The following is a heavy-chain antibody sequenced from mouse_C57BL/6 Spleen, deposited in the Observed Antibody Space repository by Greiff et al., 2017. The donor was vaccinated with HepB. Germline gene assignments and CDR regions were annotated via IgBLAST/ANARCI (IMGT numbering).Heavy chain of an antibody. Sequence: EVQLQQSGPELVKPGASVKIPCKASGYTFTDYNMDWVKQSHGKSLEWIGDINPNNGGTIYNQKFKGKATLTVDKSSSTAYMELRSLTSEDTAVYYWARRGGTTYYFDYWGQGTTLTVSS. CDR2: INPNNGGT. V-gene: IGHV1-18*01. CDR3: ARRGGTTYYFDY. D-gene: IGHD4-1*01. J-gene: IGHJ2*01. CDR1: GYTFTDYN.